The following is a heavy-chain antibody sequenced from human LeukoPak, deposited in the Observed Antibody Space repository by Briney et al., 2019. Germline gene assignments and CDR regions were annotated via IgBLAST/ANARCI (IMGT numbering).Heavy chain of an antibody. CDR3: ARAYSERYGLGYYYMDV. CDR2: ISYDGSNK. J-gene: IGHJ6*03. V-gene: IGHV3-30*03. D-gene: IGHD1-26*01. Sequence: GGSLRLSCAASGFTFSSYGMHWVRQAPGKGLEWVAVISYDGSNKYYADSVKGRFTISRDNAKKSVYLQMNSLRAEDTAVYYCARAYSERYGLGYYYMDVWGKGTTVTISS. CDR1: GFTFSSYG.